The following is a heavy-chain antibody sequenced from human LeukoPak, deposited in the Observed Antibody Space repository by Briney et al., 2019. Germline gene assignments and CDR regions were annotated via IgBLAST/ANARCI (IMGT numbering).Heavy chain of an antibody. Sequence: SETLSLTCTVSGGSISSTSYYWGWIRQPPGKGLEWIGSIYYSGNTYYNPSLKSRVTISVDTSKNQFSLNLSSVTAADTAVYYCARHVTNRGYFDAFDMWGQGTMVTVSS. CDR2: IYYSGNT. CDR1: GGSISSTSYY. V-gene: IGHV4-39*01. J-gene: IGHJ3*02. CDR3: ARHVTNRGYFDAFDM. D-gene: IGHD3-10*01.